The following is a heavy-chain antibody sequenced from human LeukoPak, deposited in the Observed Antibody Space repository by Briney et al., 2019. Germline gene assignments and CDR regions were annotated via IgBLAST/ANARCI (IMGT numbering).Heavy chain of an antibody. Sequence: GASVTVSFKSSVYTFTSYDINWVRQATGQGLEWMGWGNPNSGNTGYAQKFQGRVTITRNTSISTAYMELSSLRSEDTAVYYCARGSGYSGYAPWYYYMDVWGKGTTVTVSS. J-gene: IGHJ6*03. D-gene: IGHD5-12*01. V-gene: IGHV1-8*03. CDR3: ARGSGYSGYAPWYYYMDV. CDR2: GNPNSGNT. CDR1: VYTFTSYD.